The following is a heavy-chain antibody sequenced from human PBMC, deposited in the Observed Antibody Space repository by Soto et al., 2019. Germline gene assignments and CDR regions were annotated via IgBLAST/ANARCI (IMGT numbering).Heavy chain of an antibody. Sequence: GGSLRLSCAASGFTFSSYIMNWVRQAPGKGLEWVSSISSSSSYIYYADSVKGRFTISRDNAKNSLYLQMNSLRAEDTAVYYCARDRDYDYVWGSYRYTQWFDPWGQGTLVTV. CDR1: GFTFSSYI. D-gene: IGHD3-16*02. CDR3: ARDRDYDYVWGSYRYTQWFDP. CDR2: ISSSSSYI. J-gene: IGHJ5*02. V-gene: IGHV3-21*01.